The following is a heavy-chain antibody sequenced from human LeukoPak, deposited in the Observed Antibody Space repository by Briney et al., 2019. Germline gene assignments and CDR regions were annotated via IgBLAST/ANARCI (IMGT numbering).Heavy chain of an antibody. Sequence: PSETLSLTCTVSGGSISSYYWSWIRQPAGKGLEWIGRIYTSGSTNYNPSLKSRVIMSVDTSKNQFSLKLSSVTAADTAVYYCAREPPRRNIVVVVAATVEAFDIWGQGTMVTVSS. V-gene: IGHV4-4*07. CDR3: AREPPRRNIVVVVAATVEAFDI. D-gene: IGHD2-15*01. CDR1: GGSISSYY. J-gene: IGHJ3*02. CDR2: IYTSGST.